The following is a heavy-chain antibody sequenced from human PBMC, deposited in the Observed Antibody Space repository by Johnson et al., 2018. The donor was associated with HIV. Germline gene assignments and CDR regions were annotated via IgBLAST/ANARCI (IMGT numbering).Heavy chain of an antibody. CDR3: AKRFGYDNRGDQFDF. D-gene: IGHD3-22*01. CDR1: GFTFSSYA. CDR2: IRSKPYSYAT. J-gene: IGHJ3*01. Sequence: VQLVESGGGVVQPGRSLRLSCAASGFTFSSYAMHWVRQASGKGLEWVGRIRSKPYSYATAYAASVTGRFTISRDDSKNTAYLQMNSLKTEDTAVYYCAKRFGYDNRGDQFDFWGQGAMVTVSS. V-gene: IGHV3-73*01.